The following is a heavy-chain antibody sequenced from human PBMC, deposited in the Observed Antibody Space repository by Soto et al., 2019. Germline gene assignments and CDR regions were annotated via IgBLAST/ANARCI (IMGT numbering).Heavy chain of an antibody. Sequence: TGGSLRLSCAASGFTFSSYAMSWVRQAPGKGLEWVSAISGSGGSTYYADSVKGRFTISRDNSKNTLYLQMNSLRAEDTAVYYCAKDQQWPSYGMDVWRQGTTVTVSS. CDR2: ISGSGGST. D-gene: IGHD6-19*01. CDR1: GFTFSSYA. CDR3: AKDQQWPSYGMDV. V-gene: IGHV3-23*01. J-gene: IGHJ6*02.